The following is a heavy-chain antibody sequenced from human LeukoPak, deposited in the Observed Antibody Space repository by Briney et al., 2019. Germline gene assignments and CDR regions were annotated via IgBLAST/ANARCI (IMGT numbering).Heavy chain of an antibody. Sequence: GGSLRLSCAASGFIVRDYWMNWVRQAPGQELEWLANIKQDGGARYYVGSVKGRFTISSDSAKSLVYLQMDSLRAEDTATYYCARGYNGGSDYWGQGTLVTVSS. CDR2: IKQDGGAR. CDR3: ARGYNGGSDY. D-gene: IGHD3-16*01. CDR1: GFIVRDYW. V-gene: IGHV3-7*01. J-gene: IGHJ4*02.